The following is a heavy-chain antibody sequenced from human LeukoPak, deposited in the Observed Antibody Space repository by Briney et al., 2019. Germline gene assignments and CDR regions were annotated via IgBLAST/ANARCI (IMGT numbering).Heavy chain of an antibody. CDR3: AGRWYEEWNWFDP. J-gene: IGHJ5*02. Sequence: SVKVSCKASGGTFSSYAISWVRQAPGQGLEWMGGMIPIFGTADYAQKFQGRVTITADDSTSTAYIELSSLRSEDTAVYYCAGRWYEEWNWFDPWGQGTLVTVPS. CDR2: MIPIFGTA. D-gene: IGHD6-13*01. CDR1: GGTFSSYA. V-gene: IGHV1-69*13.